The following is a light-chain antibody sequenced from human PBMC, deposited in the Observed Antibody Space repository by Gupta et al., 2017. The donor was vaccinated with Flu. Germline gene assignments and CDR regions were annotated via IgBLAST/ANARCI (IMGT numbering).Light chain of an antibody. J-gene: IGLJ1*01. Sequence: SYELTQPPSVSVSPGQTASITCSGDKLGDKYACWYQQKPGQSPVLVIYQDSKRPSGIPERFSGANSGNTATLTISGTQAMDEADYYCQAWDSSTESYVFGTGTKVTVL. CDR2: QDS. CDR1: KLGDKY. CDR3: QAWDSSTESYV. V-gene: IGLV3-1*01.